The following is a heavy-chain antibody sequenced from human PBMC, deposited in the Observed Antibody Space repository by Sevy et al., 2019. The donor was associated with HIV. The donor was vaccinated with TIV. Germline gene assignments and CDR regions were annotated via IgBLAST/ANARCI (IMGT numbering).Heavy chain of an antibody. V-gene: IGHV3-64D*06. Sequence: GGSLRLSCSASGFTFSSYAMHWVRQAPGKGLEYVSAISSNGGSTYYADSVKGRFTISRDNSKNTLYLQMSSLRAEDTAVYYCVSEEMDTIDMGWGDYWGQGTLVTVSS. CDR1: GFTFSSYA. J-gene: IGHJ4*02. CDR3: VSEEMDTIDMGWGDY. D-gene: IGHD5-18*01. CDR2: ISSNGGST.